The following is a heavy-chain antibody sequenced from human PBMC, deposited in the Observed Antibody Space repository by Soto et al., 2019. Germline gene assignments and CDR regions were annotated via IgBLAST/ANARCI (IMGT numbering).Heavy chain of an antibody. Sequence: ASETLSLTCTVSGGSISSYYWSWVRQPPGKGLEWIGYIYYSGSTNYNPFLKSRVTISVDTSKNQFSLKLSSVTAADTAVYYCARRAAAAEEDKGIYFDYWGQGTLVTVSS. CDR1: GGSISSYY. CDR3: ARRAAAAEEDKGIYFDY. J-gene: IGHJ4*02. D-gene: IGHD6-13*01. V-gene: IGHV4-59*01. CDR2: IYYSGST.